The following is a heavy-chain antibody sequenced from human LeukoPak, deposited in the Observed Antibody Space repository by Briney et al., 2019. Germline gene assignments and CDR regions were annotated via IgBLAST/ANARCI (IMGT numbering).Heavy chain of an antibody. D-gene: IGHD2-2*01. V-gene: IGHV4-39*01. CDR3: ASYMRSSRTYYFDY. CDR2: VYYSGST. Sequence: PSETLSLTCTVSGGSISSSSYSWGWIRQPPGKGLEWIGSVYYSGSTYYNPSLKSRVTISVDTSKNQFSLSLISVTAADTAVYYCASYMRSSRTYYFDYWGQGTLVTVSS. J-gene: IGHJ4*02. CDR1: GGSISSSSYS.